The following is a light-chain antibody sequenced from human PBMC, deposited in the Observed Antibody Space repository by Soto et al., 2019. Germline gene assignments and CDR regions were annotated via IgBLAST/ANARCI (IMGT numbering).Light chain of an antibody. V-gene: IGKV1-33*01. Sequence: DIQMTQSPSSLSASVGDRVTITCQASQNIKNYLNWFQQKPGKGPNLLIYDASSLATGVPSRFSGSGSGTDFTRTISSLQPEDIAVYCCQHYDQFPFTFGGGTKVEIK. CDR3: QHYDQFPFT. CDR1: QNIKNY. CDR2: DAS. J-gene: IGKJ4*01.